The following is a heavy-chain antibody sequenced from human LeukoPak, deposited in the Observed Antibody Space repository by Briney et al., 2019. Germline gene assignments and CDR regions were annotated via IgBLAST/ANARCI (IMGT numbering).Heavy chain of an antibody. CDR1: GFTFSSYA. CDR2: ISGSGGST. Sequence: GGSLRLSCAASGFTFSSYAMSWVRQAPGKGLEWVSAISGSGGSTYYADSVKGRFTMSRDNSKNTLYLQMNTLRAEDTAVYYCASYPHCSVGSCPAFFQLWGQGTLVTVSS. J-gene: IGHJ1*01. V-gene: IGHV3-23*01. CDR3: ASYPHCSVGSCPAFFQL. D-gene: IGHD2-15*01.